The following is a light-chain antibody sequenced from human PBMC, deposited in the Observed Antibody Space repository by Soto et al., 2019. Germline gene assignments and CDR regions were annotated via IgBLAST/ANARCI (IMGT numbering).Light chain of an antibody. Sequence: QSVLTQPRSVSASPGQSVTISCTGTTSDVGGYNYVSWYQQHPGQAPKLMIYDVSKRPSGVPDRFSGSKSGNTASLTISGLQAEDEADYYCCSYAGSSTWVFGGGTKLTVL. V-gene: IGLV2-11*01. CDR1: TSDVGGYNY. CDR3: CSYAGSSTWV. CDR2: DVS. J-gene: IGLJ3*02.